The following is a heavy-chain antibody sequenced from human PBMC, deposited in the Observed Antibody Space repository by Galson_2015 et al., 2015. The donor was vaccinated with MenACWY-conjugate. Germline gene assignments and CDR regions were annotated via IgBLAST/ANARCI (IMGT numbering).Heavy chain of an antibody. CDR3: AIAIYDFWSGYSFDY. CDR1: EYSFTRFW. D-gene: IGHD3-3*01. V-gene: IGHV5-51*01. Sequence: QSGAEVKKPGESLTISCKGSEYSFTRFWIGWVRQMPGKGLEWMGIIYPPDSDTKYSPSSQGQVTMSADKSITTTYLQWSSLKASDTAMYYCAIAIYDFWSGYSFDYWGQGTQVTVSS. CDR2: IYPPDSDT. J-gene: IGHJ4*02.